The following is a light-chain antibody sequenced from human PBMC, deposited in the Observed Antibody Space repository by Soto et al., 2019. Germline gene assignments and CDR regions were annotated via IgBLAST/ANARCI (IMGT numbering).Light chain of an antibody. J-gene: IGKJ1*01. CDR3: MQGTHWPRT. CDR1: QSLVHSNGNTY. Sequence: DVVMTQSPLSLPVTLGQPASISCRSTQSLVHSNGNTYLIWFHLRPGQSPRRLIYKGSIRDSGVPDRFSGSGSGTEFTLKISRVEADDVGVYYCMQGTHWPRTFGQGTKVEIK. V-gene: IGKV2-30*02. CDR2: KGS.